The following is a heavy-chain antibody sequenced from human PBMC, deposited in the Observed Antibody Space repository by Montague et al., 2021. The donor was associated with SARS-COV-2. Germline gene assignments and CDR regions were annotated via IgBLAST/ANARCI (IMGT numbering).Heavy chain of an antibody. V-gene: IGHV4-39*01. D-gene: IGHD6-13*01. Sequence: SETLSLTCSVSGGSITDRTYYWGCIRQSPGKGLEWIGAINYSGTTYYNPSLKSRVTISLDTAKNQFSLKMTSVTAADTAVYYCARHWGIAAAGNWGQGTLGTGSS. CDR1: GGSITDRTYY. CDR2: INYSGTT. CDR3: ARHWGIAAAGN. J-gene: IGHJ4*02.